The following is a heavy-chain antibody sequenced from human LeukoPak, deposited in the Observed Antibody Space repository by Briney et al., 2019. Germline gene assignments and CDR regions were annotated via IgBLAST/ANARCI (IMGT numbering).Heavy chain of an antibody. CDR1: GGTFSSYA. D-gene: IGHD6-19*01. CDR3: ARAVAGTDAFDI. Sequence: SVKVSCEASGGTFSSYAIGWVRRAPGQGLEWMGRIIPIPGIANYAQKFQGRVTITADKSTSTAYMELSSLRSEDTAVYYCARAVAGTDAFDIWGQGTMVTVSS. V-gene: IGHV1-69*04. J-gene: IGHJ3*02. CDR2: IIPIPGIA.